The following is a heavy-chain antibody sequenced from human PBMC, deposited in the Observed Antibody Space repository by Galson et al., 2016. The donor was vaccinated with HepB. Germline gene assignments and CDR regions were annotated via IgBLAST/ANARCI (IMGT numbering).Heavy chain of an antibody. Sequence: SLRLSCAASGFTFSGSAMHWVRQASGKGLEWVGHIRSKANSYATAYAASVKGRFTISRDDSKKTAYLQMNSLKTEDTAVYYCTSHLPGAETAVMDVWGQGTTVTVSS. J-gene: IGHJ6*02. D-gene: IGHD1-1*01. CDR2: IRSKANSYAT. CDR3: TSHLPGAETAVMDV. CDR1: GFTFSGSA. V-gene: IGHV3-73*01.